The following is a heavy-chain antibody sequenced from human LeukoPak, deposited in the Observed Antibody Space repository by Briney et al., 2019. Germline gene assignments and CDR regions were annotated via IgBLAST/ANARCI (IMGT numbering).Heavy chain of an antibody. D-gene: IGHD2-2*01. CDR2: ISSSSSYK. Sequence: GGSLRLSCAASGFTFSSYSMNWVRQAPGKWLEWVSSISSSSSYKYYADSVKGRFTISRDNAKNSLYLQMNSLRAEDTAVYYCETDPGDQPHPWGQGTLVTVSS. CDR1: GFTFSSYS. J-gene: IGHJ5*02. CDR3: ETDPGDQPHP. V-gene: IGHV3-21*01.